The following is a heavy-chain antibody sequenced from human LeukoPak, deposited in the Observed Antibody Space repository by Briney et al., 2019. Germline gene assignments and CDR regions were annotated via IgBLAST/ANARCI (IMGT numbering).Heavy chain of an antibody. V-gene: IGHV3-23*01. CDR2: IGGSGGST. CDR3: ASPQLQYFDWFTPPLGY. D-gene: IGHD3-9*01. J-gene: IGHJ4*02. CDR1: GFPFSNYA. Sequence: GGSLRLSCTASGFPFSNYAMSWVRQAPGKELEWVSAIGGSGGSTYYADSVKGRFTISRDNSKNTLYLQMNSLGAEDTALYYCASPQLQYFDWFTPPLGYWGQGSLVTVSS.